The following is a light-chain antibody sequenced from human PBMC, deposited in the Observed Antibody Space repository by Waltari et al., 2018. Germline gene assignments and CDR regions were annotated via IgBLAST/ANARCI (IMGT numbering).Light chain of an antibody. Sequence: QSALTPPRSVSGSPGQSVTISCPGTSSDVGGYTYVSWYQQHPGKAPKLMIYDVSKRPSGVPDRFSGSKSGNTASLTISGLQAEDEADYYCCSYAGSYTYWVFGGGTKLTVL. CDR3: CSYAGSYTYWV. CDR1: SSDVGGYTY. V-gene: IGLV2-11*01. J-gene: IGLJ3*02. CDR2: DVS.